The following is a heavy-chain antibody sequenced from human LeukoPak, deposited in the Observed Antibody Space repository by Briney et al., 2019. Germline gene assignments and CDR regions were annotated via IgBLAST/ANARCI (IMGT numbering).Heavy chain of an antibody. V-gene: IGHV4-39*01. CDR1: GGSISSSSYY. J-gene: IGHJ4*02. Sequence: SETLSLTCTVSGGSISSSSYYWGWIRQPPGEGLEWIGSIYYSGSTYYNPSLKSRVTISVDTSKNQFSLKLSSVTAADTAVYYCARRPDYGDYYFDYWGQGTLVTVSS. CDR3: ARRPDYGDYYFDY. CDR2: IYYSGST. D-gene: IGHD4-17*01.